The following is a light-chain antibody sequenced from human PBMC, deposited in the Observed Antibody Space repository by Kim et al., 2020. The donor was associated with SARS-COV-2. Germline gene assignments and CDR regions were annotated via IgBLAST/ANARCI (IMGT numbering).Light chain of an antibody. Sequence: QSVTISCTGTSSDVGGYNYVSWYQQRPGKAPKRMIDDVSQRPSGVPDRFSGSEAGNTASLTISGLQAEDEADYYCCSYAGSYTWVFGGGTQLTVL. CDR2: DVS. CDR3: CSYAGSYTWV. CDR1: SSDVGGYNY. V-gene: IGLV2-11*03. J-gene: IGLJ3*02.